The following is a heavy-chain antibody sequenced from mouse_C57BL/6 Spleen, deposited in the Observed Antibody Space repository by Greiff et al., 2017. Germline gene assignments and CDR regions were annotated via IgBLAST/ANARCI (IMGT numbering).Heavy chain of an antibody. J-gene: IGHJ2*01. Sequence: VKLMESDAELVKPGASVKISCKVSGYTFTDHTIHWMKQRPEQGLEWIGYIYPRDGSTKYNEKFKGKATLTADKSSSTAYMQLNSLTSEDSAVYFCASGIYYEYAFDYWGQGTTLTVSS. V-gene: IGHV1-78*01. CDR2: IYPRDGST. CDR1: GYTFTDHT. D-gene: IGHD2-4*01. CDR3: ASGIYYEYAFDY.